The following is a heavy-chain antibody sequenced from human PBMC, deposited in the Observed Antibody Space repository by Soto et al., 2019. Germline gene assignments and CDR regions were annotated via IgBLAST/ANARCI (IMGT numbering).Heavy chain of an antibody. V-gene: IGHV4-4*02. CDR2: VYHSGNT. CDR3: ARGERQQQRHY. Sequence: WVRQPPGKGLEWIGEVYHSGNTNYNPSLKSRVIISVDKSKNQFSLKLSSVTDADTAMYYCARGERQQQRHYWGQGTLVTVS. J-gene: IGHJ4*02. D-gene: IGHD6-13*01.